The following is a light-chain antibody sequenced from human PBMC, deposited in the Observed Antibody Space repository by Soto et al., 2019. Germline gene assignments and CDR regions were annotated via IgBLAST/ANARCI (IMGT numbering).Light chain of an antibody. CDR1: GSDVGGYNY. V-gene: IGLV2-14*01. J-gene: IGLJ2*01. CDR3: SSYTSASTPLG. Sequence: QSVLTQPGSVSGSPGKSITLYCPGPGSDVGGYNYVSWYEQQQGKAPKVMIYDVSHRPSGVSNRFSGSKSGNTASLTVSGFQAEDEAEYYCSSYTSASTPLGFGGGTKVTVL. CDR2: DVS.